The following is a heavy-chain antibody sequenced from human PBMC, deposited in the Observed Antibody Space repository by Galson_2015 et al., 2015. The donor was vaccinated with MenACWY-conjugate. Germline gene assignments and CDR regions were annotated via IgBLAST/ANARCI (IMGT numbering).Heavy chain of an antibody. CDR3: AHLTDGNYPRY. Sequence: CLRLSCAASGFPVNSNFMTWVRRAPGKGLEWVSTLYIGDNTLYADSVKGRFTFSRDNSKNTLYLQMDSLRADDTAVYFCAHLTDGNYPRYWGQGTLVTVSS. CDR1: GFPVNSNF. D-gene: IGHD1-7*01. J-gene: IGHJ4*02. V-gene: IGHV3-53*01. CDR2: LYIGDNT.